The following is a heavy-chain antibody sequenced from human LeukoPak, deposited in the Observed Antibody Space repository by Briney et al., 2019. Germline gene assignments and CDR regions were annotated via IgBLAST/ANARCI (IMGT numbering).Heavy chain of an antibody. Sequence: GGSLRLSCSGSGFTFRRHNMHWVHQAPGKGLEYVSAISYNGDSTYYVDSVKGRFTISRDNSKNTLDLQMSSLRPEDTAVYYCVSDRETQEQIWGPGTLVTVSS. D-gene: IGHD1-26*01. CDR1: GFTFRRHN. CDR2: ISYNGDST. V-gene: IGHV3-64D*09. CDR3: VSDRETQEQI. J-gene: IGHJ3*02.